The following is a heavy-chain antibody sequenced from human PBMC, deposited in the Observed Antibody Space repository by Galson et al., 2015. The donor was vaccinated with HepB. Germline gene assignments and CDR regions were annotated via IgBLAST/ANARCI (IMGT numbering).Heavy chain of an antibody. V-gene: IGHV1-24*01. J-gene: IGHJ5*02. D-gene: IGHD7-27*01. CDR2: FDLEDGET. CDR1: EYTLSELT. Sequence: SVKVSCKVSEYTLSELTMHWVRQAPGEGLEWMGGFDLEDGETIYAEKFQGRVTMTEDTSTDTAYMELSSLRSQDTAVYYCAADLGLDPLARWGQGTLVTVSS. CDR3: AADLGLDPLAR.